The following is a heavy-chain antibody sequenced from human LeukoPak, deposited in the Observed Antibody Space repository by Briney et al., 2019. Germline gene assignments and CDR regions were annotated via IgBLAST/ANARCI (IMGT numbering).Heavy chain of an antibody. CDR1: GGSISSYY. CDR3: ARGSYCSSTSCFDY. CDR2: IYYSGST. Sequence: SETLSLTCTVSGGSISSYYWSWIRQPPGKGLEWIGYIYYSGSTNYNPSLKSRVTISVDTSKNQFSLKLSSVTAADTAVYYCARGSYCSSTSCFDYWGQGTLVTVSS. D-gene: IGHD2-2*01. V-gene: IGHV4-59*01. J-gene: IGHJ4*02.